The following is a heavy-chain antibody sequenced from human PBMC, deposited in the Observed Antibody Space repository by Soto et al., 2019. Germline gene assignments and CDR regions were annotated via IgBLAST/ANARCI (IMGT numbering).Heavy chain of an antibody. J-gene: IGHJ4*01. CDR2: IYPGDSDT. D-gene: IGHD3-10*01. CDR1: GYSFTSYW. Sequence: GESLKISCKGSGYSFTSYWIGWVRQMPGKGLEWMGIIYPGDSDTRYSPSFQGQVTISADKSISTAYLQCSSLKASDTAMYYCAGTMVRGIENFDYWGQGTLVTVSS. V-gene: IGHV5-51*01. CDR3: AGTMVRGIENFDY.